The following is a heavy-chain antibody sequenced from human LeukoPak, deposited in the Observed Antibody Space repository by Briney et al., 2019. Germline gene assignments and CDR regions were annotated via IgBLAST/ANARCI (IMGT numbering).Heavy chain of an antibody. Sequence: PSETLSLTCTVSGGSISSYYWSWIRQPAGKGLEWIGRIYTSGSTNYNPSLKSRVTMSVDTSKNQFSLRLSSVTAADTAVYYCTRLQPRSYYDSSGYYDYWGQGTLVTVSS. CDR1: GGSISSYY. J-gene: IGHJ4*02. CDR3: TRLQPRSYYDSSGYYDY. CDR2: IYTSGST. V-gene: IGHV4-4*07. D-gene: IGHD3-22*01.